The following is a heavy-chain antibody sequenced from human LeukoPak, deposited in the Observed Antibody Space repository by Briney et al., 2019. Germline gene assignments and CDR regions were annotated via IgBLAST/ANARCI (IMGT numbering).Heavy chain of an antibody. CDR1: GFTFSDYY. CDR3: VRYCSSSSCYLGSGEYFQD. CDR2: ISHSSTNI. V-gene: IGHV3-11*01. D-gene: IGHD2-2*01. Sequence: GGSLRLSCAASGFTFSDYYMSWIRQAPGKGLEWISYISHSSTNIYYADSVKGRFTISRDNAKNSLSLQMNSLRAEDTAVYYCVRYCSSSSCYLGSGEYFQDWGRGTLVTVSS. J-gene: IGHJ1*01.